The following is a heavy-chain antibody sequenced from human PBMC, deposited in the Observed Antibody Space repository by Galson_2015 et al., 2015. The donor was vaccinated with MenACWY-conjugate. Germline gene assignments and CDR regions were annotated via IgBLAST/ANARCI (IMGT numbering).Heavy chain of an antibody. CDR3: VRDATISGVVISQHFDH. D-gene: IGHD3-3*01. V-gene: IGHV3-21*01. CDR2: ISSSGNYI. J-gene: IGHJ4*02. CDR1: GFSFSSYT. Sequence: SLRLSCAASGFSFSSYTMNWVRQAPGKGLEWVSSISSSGNYIFYADSVKGRFTISRDNARRSLYLQMNSLTAEDKAFYYCVRDATISGVVISQHFDHWGQGALVTVSS.